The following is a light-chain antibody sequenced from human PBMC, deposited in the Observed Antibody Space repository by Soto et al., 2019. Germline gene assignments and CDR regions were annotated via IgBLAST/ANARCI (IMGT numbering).Light chain of an antibody. CDR1: QSVSSN. CDR3: QHRSNWPLT. Sequence: EIVMTQSPSTLSVSPGERATLSCRASQSVSSNLAWYQQKPGQAPRLLIYGASTRATGIPARFIGSGSGTEFTLTITSLEPEDFAVYYCQHRSNWPLTFGGGTKVDIK. J-gene: IGKJ4*01. V-gene: IGKV3-15*01. CDR2: GAS.